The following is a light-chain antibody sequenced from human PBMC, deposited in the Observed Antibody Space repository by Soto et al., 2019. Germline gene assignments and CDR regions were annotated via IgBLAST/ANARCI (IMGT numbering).Light chain of an antibody. CDR2: DVT. Sequence: QSALTQPRSVSGSPGQSVTISCTGTSSDVGGYDYVSWYQQHPGEAPKLIIYDVTERPSGVPDRFSGSKSGNTASLTISGLQAEDEADYHCCSYAGSYTLVIFGGGTKLNVL. CDR1: SSDVGGYDY. V-gene: IGLV2-11*01. CDR3: CSYAGSYTLVI. J-gene: IGLJ2*01.